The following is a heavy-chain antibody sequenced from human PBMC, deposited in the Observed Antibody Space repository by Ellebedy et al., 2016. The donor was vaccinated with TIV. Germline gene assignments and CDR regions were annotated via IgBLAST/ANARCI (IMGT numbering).Heavy chain of an antibody. CDR1: GFTFDDYA. CDR3: AKDTLLDDAFDI. CDR2: ISWNSGSI. J-gene: IGHJ3*02. V-gene: IGHV3-9*01. Sequence: GGSLRLXXAASGFTFDDYAMHWVRQAPGKGLEWVSGISWNSGSIGYADSVKGRFTISKDNAKNSLYLQMNSLRAEDTALYYCAKDTLLDDAFDIWGQGTMVTVSS.